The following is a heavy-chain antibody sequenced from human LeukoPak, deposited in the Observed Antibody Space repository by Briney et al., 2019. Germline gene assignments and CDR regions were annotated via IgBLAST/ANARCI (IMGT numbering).Heavy chain of an antibody. D-gene: IGHD6-19*01. V-gene: IGHV4-39*07. J-gene: IGHJ4*02. CDR3: ATNSGWDWN. CDR2: VYYSGTT. CDR1: GGSISSSSYY. Sequence: PSETLSLTCTVSGGSISSSSYYWGWIRQPPGKGLEWIGSVYYSGTTYYNPSLKSRVTISLDTSKNQFSLKVTSVTAADTAVYYCATNSGWDWNWGQGTLVTVSS.